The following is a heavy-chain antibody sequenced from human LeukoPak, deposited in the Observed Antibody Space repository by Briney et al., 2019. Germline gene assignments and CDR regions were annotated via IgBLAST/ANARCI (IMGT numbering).Heavy chain of an antibody. J-gene: IGHJ6*03. Sequence: GGSLRLSCAASGFTFRSYTMNWVRQAPGKGLEWVSYITSSGSTVYYADSVKGRFTISRDNAKNSLYLQMQSPTAEDTAVYFCARVGSSSKYYYYMDVWGKGTTVTVSS. CDR3: ARVGSSSKYYYYMDV. CDR1: GFTFRSYT. D-gene: IGHD3-10*01. CDR2: ITSSGSTV. V-gene: IGHV3-48*04.